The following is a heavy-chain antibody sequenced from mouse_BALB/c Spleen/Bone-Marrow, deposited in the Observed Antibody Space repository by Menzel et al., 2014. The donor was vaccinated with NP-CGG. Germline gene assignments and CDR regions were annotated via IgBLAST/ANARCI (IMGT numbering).Heavy chain of an antibody. Sequence: EVQLVESGGGLVKPGGSLKLSCAASGFTFSSYAMSWVRQSPEKRLEWVAEISSGGSYTYYPDTVTGRFTISRDNAKNTLYLEMSSLRSEDTAMYYCARDRGYSDYWGQGTTLTVSS. CDR2: ISSGGSYT. D-gene: IGHD3-1*01. CDR1: GFTFSSYA. V-gene: IGHV5-9-4*01. CDR3: ARDRGYSDY. J-gene: IGHJ2*01.